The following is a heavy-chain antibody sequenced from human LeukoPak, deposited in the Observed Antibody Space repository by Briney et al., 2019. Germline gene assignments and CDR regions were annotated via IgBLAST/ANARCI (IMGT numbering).Heavy chain of an antibody. CDR3: AKDVVPAAIWWFDP. V-gene: IGHV3-23*01. CDR2: ISGSGGTT. J-gene: IGHJ5*02. D-gene: IGHD2-2*01. Sequence: PGGSLRLSCAASGFTFSSYAMSWVRQAPGKGLERVSAISGSGGTTSYADSVEGRFIISRAHSKNTLYLQMNSLRAEDTAVYYCAKDVVPAAIWWFDPWGQGTLVTVSS. CDR1: GFTFSSYA.